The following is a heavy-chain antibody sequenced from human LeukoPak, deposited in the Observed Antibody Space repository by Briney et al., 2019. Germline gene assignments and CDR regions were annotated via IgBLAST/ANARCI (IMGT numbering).Heavy chain of an antibody. D-gene: IGHD3-10*01. CDR1: LLTLTNYD. CDR3: AKRGIVIRAVIIVGFHKEAYYFDY. CDR2: IFDTVVIT. V-gene: IGHV3-23*01. J-gene: IGHJ4*02. Sequence: VGGLRLSFAVSLLTLTNYDICCGCQTPRKGLDWVADIFDTVVITNYADCVSGRFNISRDNPKNTLYLQMNSLRAEDTAVYFCAKRGIVIRAVIIVGFHKEAYYFDYGGRGALVTVSS.